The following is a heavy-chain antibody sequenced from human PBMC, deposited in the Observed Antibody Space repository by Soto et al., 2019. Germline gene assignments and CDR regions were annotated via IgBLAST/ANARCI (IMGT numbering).Heavy chain of an antibody. Sequence: SETLSLTCAVYGGYFSGYYWSWIRQPPGKGLEWIGEINHSGSTNYNPSLKSRVTISVDTSKNQFSLKLSSVTAADTAVYYCARGRGGITMVRGYYYFDYWGQGTLVTVSS. V-gene: IGHV4-34*01. CDR1: GGYFSGYY. CDR2: INHSGST. J-gene: IGHJ4*02. CDR3: ARGRGGITMVRGYYYFDY. D-gene: IGHD3-10*01.